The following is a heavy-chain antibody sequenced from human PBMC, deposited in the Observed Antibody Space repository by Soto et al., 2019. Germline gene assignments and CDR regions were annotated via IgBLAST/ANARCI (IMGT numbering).Heavy chain of an antibody. Sequence: GGSLRLSCAASGFTFRILTMNWVRHAPGKGLEWVSTISSNSAYIYYTDALRGRFTISRDNAKNSLHLQMNSLRAEDTAVYYCTRDASRDSSARGWFDPWGPGTLVTVSS. CDR2: ISSNSAYI. CDR1: GFTFRILT. J-gene: IGHJ5*02. D-gene: IGHD6-13*01. CDR3: TRDASRDSSARGWFDP. V-gene: IGHV3-21*01.